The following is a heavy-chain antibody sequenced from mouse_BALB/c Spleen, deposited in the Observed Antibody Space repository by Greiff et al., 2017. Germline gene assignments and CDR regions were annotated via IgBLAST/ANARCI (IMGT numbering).Heavy chain of an antibody. J-gene: IGHJ2*01. Sequence: EVQGVESGGGLVKPGGSLKLSCAASGFTFSSYAMSWVRQTPEKRLEWVATISSGGSYTYYPDSVKGRFTISRDNAKNTLYLQMSSLRSEDTAMYYCARHGDYGSSLGYFDYWGQGTTLTVSS. V-gene: IGHV5-9-3*01. CDR2: ISSGGSYT. CDR1: GFTFSSYA. D-gene: IGHD1-1*01. CDR3: ARHGDYGSSLGYFDY.